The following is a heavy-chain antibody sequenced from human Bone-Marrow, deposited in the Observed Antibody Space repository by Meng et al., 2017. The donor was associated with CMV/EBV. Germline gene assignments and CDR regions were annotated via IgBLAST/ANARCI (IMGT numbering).Heavy chain of an antibody. V-gene: IGHV3-30-3*01. D-gene: IGHD2-2*03. CDR2: ISYDGSNK. Sequence: GESLKISCAASGFTFSSYAMHWVRQAPGKGLEWVAVISYDGSNKYYADSVKGRFTISRDNSKNTLYLQMNSLRAEDTAVYYCARALDIVVVPSRLGLDYWGQGTLVTVSS. J-gene: IGHJ4*02. CDR3: ARALDIVVVPSRLGLDY. CDR1: GFTFSSYA.